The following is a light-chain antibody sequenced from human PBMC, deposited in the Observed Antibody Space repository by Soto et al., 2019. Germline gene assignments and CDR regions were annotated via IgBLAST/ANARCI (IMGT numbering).Light chain of an antibody. Sequence: DIQLTQSPSFLSASVGDRVTITCRASQGISNYLAWYQQRPGKAPKLLIYAASTLQTRVPSRFSGSGSGTEFTPTISRPQPEDFETYHCQQLTSSPRSTFGQGTRLEI. CDR3: QQLTSSPRST. J-gene: IGKJ5*01. CDR2: AAS. CDR1: QGISNY. V-gene: IGKV1-9*01.